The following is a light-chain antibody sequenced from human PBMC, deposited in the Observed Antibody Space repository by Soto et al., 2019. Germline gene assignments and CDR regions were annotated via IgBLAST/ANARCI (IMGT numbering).Light chain of an antibody. CDR1: SSDVGAYTS. V-gene: IGLV2-14*01. CDR2: EVN. Sequence: QSVLTQPASVSGSPGQSITISCTGTSSDVGAYTSVSWYQHHPDKAPKVMIYEVNKRPSGVSLRFSGSKSGNTASLTISGLQADDEAHYYCSSYISDNRSDVFGTGTKVTVL. J-gene: IGLJ1*01. CDR3: SSYISDNRSDV.